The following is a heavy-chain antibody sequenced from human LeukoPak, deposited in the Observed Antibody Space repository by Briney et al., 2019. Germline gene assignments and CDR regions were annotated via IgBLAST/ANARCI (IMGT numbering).Heavy chain of an antibody. CDR1: GGSISGSSNY. V-gene: IGHV4-39*01. Sequence: SETLSLTCTVSGGSISGSSNYWGWIRQPPGKGLERIGSIHYSGTTYYNPALKSRVTISVDTSKNQFSLKVTSVAAADTAVYYCARPTFASYSSGYHYWGQGALVTVSS. CDR2: IHYSGTT. J-gene: IGHJ4*02. D-gene: IGHD3-22*01. CDR3: ARPTFASYSSGYHY.